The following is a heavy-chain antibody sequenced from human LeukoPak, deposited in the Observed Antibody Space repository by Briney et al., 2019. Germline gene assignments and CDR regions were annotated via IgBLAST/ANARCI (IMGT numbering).Heavy chain of an antibody. D-gene: IGHD2/OR15-2a*01. J-gene: IGHJ5*02. Sequence: GGSLRLSCAASGFTVSSNYMSWVRQAPGKGLEWVAFIRYDGSNKYYADSVKGRFTISRDNSKNTLYLQMNSLRAEDTAVYYCVVITQAWGQGTLVTVSS. CDR2: IRYDGSNK. V-gene: IGHV3-30*02. CDR1: GFTVSSNY. CDR3: VVITQA.